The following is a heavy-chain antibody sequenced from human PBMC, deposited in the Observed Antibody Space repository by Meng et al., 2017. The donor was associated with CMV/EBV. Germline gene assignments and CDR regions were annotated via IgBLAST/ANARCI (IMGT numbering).Heavy chain of an antibody. CDR3: TRGYDFWSGYFSDHAFDI. Sequence: GESLKISCTASGFTFGDYSMSWVRQAPGKGLEWVGCIRSKAYGGPTEYAASVKGRFSISRDDSKRIAYLQMNSLKTEDTAVYYCTRGYDFWSGYFSDHAFDIWGQGTTVTVSS. J-gene: IGHJ3*02. V-gene: IGHV3-49*04. CDR1: GFTFGDYS. CDR2: IRSKAYGGPT. D-gene: IGHD3-3*01.